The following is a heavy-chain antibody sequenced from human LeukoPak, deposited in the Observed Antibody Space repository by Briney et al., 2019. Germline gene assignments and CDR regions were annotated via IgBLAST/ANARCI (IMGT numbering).Heavy chain of an antibody. CDR3: ARHEGKYYYASGNYYQSHYFDY. CDR1: GGSISSCF. D-gene: IGHD3-10*01. J-gene: IGHJ4*02. CDR2: IYYTGSI. Sequence: SETLSLTCTVSGGSISSCFWSWIRQPPGKGLEWIGYIYYTGSINYNPSLKSRVTISVDTSKNQFSLKLSSVTAADTAVYYCARHEGKYYYASGNYYQSHYFDYWGQGTLVTVSS. V-gene: IGHV4-59*08.